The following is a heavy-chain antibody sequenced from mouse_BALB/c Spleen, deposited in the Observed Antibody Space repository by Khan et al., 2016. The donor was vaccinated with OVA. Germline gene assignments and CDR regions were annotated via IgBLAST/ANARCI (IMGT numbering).Heavy chain of an antibody. CDR3: ATASYSGSSVDAMAY. CDR1: GYTFTSYW. Sequence: DLVKPGASVKLSCKASGYTFTSYWINWIKQRPGQGLEWIGRIAPGSGSTYYNEIFKGKATLTVDTSSSTAYIQLSSLSSEDSAVYFSATASYSGSSVDAMAYWGQGTSVTVSS. V-gene: IGHV1S41*01. D-gene: IGHD1-1*01. CDR2: IAPGSGST. J-gene: IGHJ4*01.